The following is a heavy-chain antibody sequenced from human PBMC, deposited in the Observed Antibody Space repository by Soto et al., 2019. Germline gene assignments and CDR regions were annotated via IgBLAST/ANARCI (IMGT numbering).Heavy chain of an antibody. Sequence: SETLSLTCAVYGGSFSGYSWSWIRQPPGKGLEWIGEINHGGGTNYNPSLKSRVTISIDTSKNHFSLILTSVTAADTAVYYCARLATRYYFDYWGQGTLVTVSS. CDR1: GGSFSGYS. D-gene: IGHD1-1*01. J-gene: IGHJ4*02. CDR2: INHGGGT. CDR3: ARLATRYYFDY. V-gene: IGHV4-34*01.